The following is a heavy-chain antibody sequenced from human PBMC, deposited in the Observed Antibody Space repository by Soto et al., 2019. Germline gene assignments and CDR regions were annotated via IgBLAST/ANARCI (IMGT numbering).Heavy chain of an antibody. D-gene: IGHD6-13*01. CDR2: ISDSGST. J-gene: IGHJ6*02. V-gene: IGHV4-59*01. Sequence: KTSETLSLTCTVSCGSIDYYRWSWIRQPPGKGLEWIGDISDSGSTNYNLSLRSRVTILVDTSKNQFSLKLNSVTAADTAVYYCARDSTSWFPYYGIDVWGQGTTVTVSS. CDR1: CGSIDYYR. CDR3: ARDSTSWFPYYGIDV.